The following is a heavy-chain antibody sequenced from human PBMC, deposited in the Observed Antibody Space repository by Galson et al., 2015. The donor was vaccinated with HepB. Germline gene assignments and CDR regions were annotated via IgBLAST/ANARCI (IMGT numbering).Heavy chain of an antibody. Sequence: LSPTCTVSGGSISSPYYYWGWIRQPPGKGLEWIGTVYYSGTTYYSPSLKSRVTISVDTSKNQFSLKLSSVTAADTAVFYCARRDQKFYYGSGVSYYFDYWGQGTLVTVSS. CDR2: VYYSGTT. CDR3: ARRDQKFYYGSGVSYYFDY. CDR1: GGSISSPYYY. D-gene: IGHD3-10*01. J-gene: IGHJ4*02. V-gene: IGHV4-39*01.